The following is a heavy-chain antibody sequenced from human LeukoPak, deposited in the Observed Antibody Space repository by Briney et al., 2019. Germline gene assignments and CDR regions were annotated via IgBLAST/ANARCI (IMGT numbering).Heavy chain of an antibody. J-gene: IGHJ4*02. Sequence: ASVKVSCKASGYTFTSYYMHWVRQAPGQGLEWMGIINPSGGSTSYAQKFQGRVTMTRDTSTSTVYMELSSQRSEDTAVYYCARGGPRTVTTGHGFDYWGQGTLVTVSS. CDR1: GYTFTSYY. CDR3: ARGGPRTVTTGHGFDY. V-gene: IGHV1-46*01. CDR2: INPSGGST. D-gene: IGHD4-11*01.